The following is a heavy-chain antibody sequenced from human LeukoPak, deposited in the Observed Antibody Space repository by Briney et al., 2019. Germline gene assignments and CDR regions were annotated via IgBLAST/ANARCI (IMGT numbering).Heavy chain of an antibody. D-gene: IGHD4-23*01. CDR1: GGSFSGYY. Sequence: SETLSLTCAVYGGSFSGYYWSWIRRPPGKGLEWIGEINHSGSTNYNPSLKSRVTISVDTSKNQFSLKLSSVTAADTAVYYCARVTYGGNLYYFDYWGQGTLVTVSS. J-gene: IGHJ4*02. CDR2: INHSGST. V-gene: IGHV4-34*01. CDR3: ARVTYGGNLYYFDY.